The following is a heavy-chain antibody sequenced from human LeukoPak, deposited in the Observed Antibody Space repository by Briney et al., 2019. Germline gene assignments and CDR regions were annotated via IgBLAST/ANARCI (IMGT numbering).Heavy chain of an antibody. Sequence: GESLKISCKSYGYSFTSYWIGWVRQMPGKGLEWMGIIYPGDSDTRYCPSFQGQVTTSADKSINTAYLQWSSLKASDTAMYYCVRFLNHAFDIWGQGTVVTVSS. D-gene: IGHD1-14*01. CDR1: GYSFTSYW. V-gene: IGHV5-51*01. CDR2: IYPGDSDT. J-gene: IGHJ3*02. CDR3: VRFLNHAFDI.